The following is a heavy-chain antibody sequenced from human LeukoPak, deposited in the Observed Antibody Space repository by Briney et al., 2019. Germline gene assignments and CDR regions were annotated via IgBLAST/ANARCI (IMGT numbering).Heavy chain of an antibody. J-gene: IGHJ5*02. CDR2: INHSGST. V-gene: IGHV4-34*01. CDR1: GGSFSGYY. CDR3: ARTLLGGNWFDP. Sequence: PSETLSLTCAVHGGSFSGYYWSWSRQPPGKGLEWSGEINHSGSTNYNPSLKRRVTISVDRSKNQFSLKLSSVTAADTAVYYCARTLLGGNWFDPWGQGTLVTVSS. D-gene: IGHD1-26*01.